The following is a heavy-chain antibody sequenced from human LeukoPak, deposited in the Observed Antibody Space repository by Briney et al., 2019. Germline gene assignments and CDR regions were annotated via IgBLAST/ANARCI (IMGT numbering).Heavy chain of an antibody. V-gene: IGHV4-59*01. CDR3: ARSGYKYGADALDI. D-gene: IGHD5-18*01. J-gene: IGHJ3*02. Sequence: SETLSLTCTVSGASISSYYWSWIRQPPGKGLEWIGYIYYSGSTNYNPSLESRVTISVDTSKTQFSLKLSSVTAADTAVYYCARSGYKYGADALDIWGQGTMVTVSS. CDR1: GASISSYY. CDR2: IYYSGST.